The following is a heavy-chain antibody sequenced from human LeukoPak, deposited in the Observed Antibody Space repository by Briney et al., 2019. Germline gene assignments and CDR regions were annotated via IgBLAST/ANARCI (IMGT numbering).Heavy chain of an antibody. J-gene: IGHJ5*02. Sequence: SGGSLRLSCAASGFTFDDYAMHWVRQAPGKGLEWVSGISWNSGSIGYADSVKGRFTISRDNAKNSLYLQMNSLRAEDTALYYCAKNEAWGQGTLVTVSS. CDR3: AKNEA. CDR1: GFTFDDYA. CDR2: ISWNSGSI. V-gene: IGHV3-9*01.